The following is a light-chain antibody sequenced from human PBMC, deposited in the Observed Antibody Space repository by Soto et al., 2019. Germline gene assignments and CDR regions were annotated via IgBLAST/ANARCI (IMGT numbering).Light chain of an antibody. CDR1: QSLLHGNGYNY. CDR3: VQGLQTPPT. J-gene: IGKJ3*01. V-gene: IGKV2-28*01. Sequence: DIVMTQSPLSLPVTPGEPASISCRSSQSLLHGNGYNYLDWYLQKPGQSPQLLIYLGSNRASGVPDRFSGSGSGTDFTLKISRVEAEDVGVYYCVQGLQTPPTFGPGTKVDIK. CDR2: LGS.